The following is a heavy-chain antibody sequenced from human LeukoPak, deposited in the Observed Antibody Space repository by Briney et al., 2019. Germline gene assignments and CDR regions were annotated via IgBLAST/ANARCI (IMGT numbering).Heavy chain of an antibody. V-gene: IGHV3-48*01. D-gene: IGHD3-3*01. Sequence: GGFLRLSCAASGFTFSSYAMHWVRQAPGKGLEWVSSISSGSSTIYYADSVKGRFTISRDNAKNSLYLQMSSLRAEDTAVYYCARDGVFSFAYWGQGTLVTVSS. J-gene: IGHJ4*02. CDR1: GFTFSSYA. CDR2: ISSGSSTI. CDR3: ARDGVFSFAY.